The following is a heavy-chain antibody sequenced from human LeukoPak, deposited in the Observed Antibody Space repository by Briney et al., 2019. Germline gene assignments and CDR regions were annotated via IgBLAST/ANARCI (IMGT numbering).Heavy chain of an antibody. CDR2: ISSSSTYI. CDR1: GFILSSYS. CDR3: ARDYYDSSGSFDY. V-gene: IGHV3-21*01. Sequence: GGSLRLSCAASGFILSSYSMNWVRQAPGKGVEWVSSISSSSTYISYADSVKGRFTISRDNAKSSLYLQMNSLRAEDTAVYSCARDYYDSSGSFDYWGQGTLVTVSS. D-gene: IGHD3-22*01. J-gene: IGHJ4*02.